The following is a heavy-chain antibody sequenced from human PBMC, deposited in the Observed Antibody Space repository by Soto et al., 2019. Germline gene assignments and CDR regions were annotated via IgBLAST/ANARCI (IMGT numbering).Heavy chain of an antibody. D-gene: IGHD2-8*01. CDR1: GFAFSNAL. J-gene: IGHJ4*01. Sequence: PGGSLKLSCAASGFAFSNALITWVRQAPGKXMEWVGSIKSKVNGGTKEFDATVRGRFEISRDDSRNMVYMQMNSLKTEEKAVYYYTTESYSTLTVVRFDYWGHGTLVTVSS. CDR3: TTESYSTLTVVRFDY. V-gene: IGHV3-15*07. CDR2: IKSKVNGGTK.